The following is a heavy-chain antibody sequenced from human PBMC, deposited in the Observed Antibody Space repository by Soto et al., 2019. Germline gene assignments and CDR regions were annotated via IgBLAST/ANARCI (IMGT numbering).Heavy chain of an antibody. J-gene: IGHJ4*02. Sequence: QVQLVESGGGVVQPGTSLRLSCAASGFTFKNYGMHWVRQAQGKGLEWVAIVYYDGSNQYYADSVKGRFTISRDNSKNTLYLQMNSLRVDDTAMYYCARDLSDYWGQGTLVTVSS. CDR2: VYYDGSNQ. CDR1: GFTFKNYG. V-gene: IGHV3-33*01. CDR3: ARDLSDY.